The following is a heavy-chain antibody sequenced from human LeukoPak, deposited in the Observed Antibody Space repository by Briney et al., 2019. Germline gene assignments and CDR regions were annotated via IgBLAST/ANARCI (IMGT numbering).Heavy chain of an antibody. CDR2: ISGSGGST. D-gene: IGHD2-21*01. J-gene: IGHJ4*02. CDR1: GFTFSSYA. Sequence: PGGSLRLSCAASGFTFSSYAMSWVRQAPGKGLEWVSAISGSGGSTYYADSVKGRFTVSRDSSKNTLYLQMNSLRAEDTAVYYCARGGGYFLDFDYWGQGTLVTVSS. CDR3: ARGGGYFLDFDY. V-gene: IGHV3-23*01.